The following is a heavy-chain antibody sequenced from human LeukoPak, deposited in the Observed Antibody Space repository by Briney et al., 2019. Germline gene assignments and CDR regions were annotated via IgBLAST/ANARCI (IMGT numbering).Heavy chain of an antibody. CDR2: IYYSGST. CDR1: GGSISSYY. Sequence: PSETLSLTCTVSGGSISSYYWSWIRQPPGKGLEWIGYIYYSGSTNYNPSLKSRVTISVDTSKNQFSLKLSSVTAADTAMYYCARNPVDPWGQGTLVTVSS. J-gene: IGHJ5*02. CDR3: ARNPVDP. V-gene: IGHV4-59*01.